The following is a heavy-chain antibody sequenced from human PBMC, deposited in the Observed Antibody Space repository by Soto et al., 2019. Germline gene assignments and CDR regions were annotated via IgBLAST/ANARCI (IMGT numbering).Heavy chain of an antibody. Sequence: ASVKVSCKASGYTFTGYYMHWVRQAPGQGLEWMGWINPNSGGTNYAQKFQGWVTMTRDTSISTAYTELSRLRSDDTAVYYCAREQLVQDYYYYYGMDVWGQGTTVPVSS. J-gene: IGHJ6*02. CDR3: AREQLVQDYYYYYGMDV. CDR2: INPNSGGT. D-gene: IGHD6-13*01. V-gene: IGHV1-2*04. CDR1: GYTFTGYY.